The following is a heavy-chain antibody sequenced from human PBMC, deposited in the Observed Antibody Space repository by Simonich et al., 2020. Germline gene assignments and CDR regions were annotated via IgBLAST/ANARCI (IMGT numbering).Heavy chain of an antibody. D-gene: IGHD1-7*01. CDR1: GFTFSSYA. CDR3: AKRSGVSITGTFDY. CDR2: ISGSGGST. J-gene: IGHJ4*02. V-gene: IGHV3-23*01. Sequence: EVQLLESGGGLVQPGGSLRLSCAASGFTFSSYAMSLVRQAPGKGWEWVSAISGSGGSTYYADSVKGRFTISRDNSKNTLYLQMNSLRAEDTAVYYCAKRSGVSITGTFDYWGQGTLVTVSS.